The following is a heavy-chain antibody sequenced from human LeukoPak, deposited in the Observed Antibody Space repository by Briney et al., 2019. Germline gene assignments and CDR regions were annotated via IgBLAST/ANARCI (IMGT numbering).Heavy chain of an antibody. CDR2: ISHSGYT. J-gene: IGHJ4*02. V-gene: IGHV4-59*01. CDR3: ARGIRHFDS. D-gene: IGHD2/OR15-2a*01. CDR1: GGSISGYH. Sequence: SETLSLTCTVSGGSISGYHWSWIRQPPGRGLEWIGYISHSGYTNYKPSLKSRLNISVDTSRTQFSLKLSSVAAADTAVYYCARGIRHFDSWGQGTLVSVSS.